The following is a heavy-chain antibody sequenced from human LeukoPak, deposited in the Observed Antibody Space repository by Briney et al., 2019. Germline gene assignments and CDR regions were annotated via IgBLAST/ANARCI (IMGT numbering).Heavy chain of an antibody. CDR3: GRYLHSTVGANDY. CDR2: IGLSGNT. V-gene: IGHV3-23*01. D-gene: IGHD1-26*01. CDR1: GFTFSNYV. J-gene: IGHJ4*02. Sequence: GGSLRLSCTVSGFTFSNYVMTWVRQAPGKGLEWVSVIGLSGNTYYPDSVKGRFTVSRDNSKNTVSLQINGLRVEDMAVYYCGRYLHSTVGANDYWGQGTLVTVSS.